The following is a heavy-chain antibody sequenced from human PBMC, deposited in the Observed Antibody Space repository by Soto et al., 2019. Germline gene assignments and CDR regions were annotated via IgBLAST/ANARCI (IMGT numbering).Heavy chain of an antibody. D-gene: IGHD1-20*01. Sequence: KPSETLSLTCTVSGGSTNSRRDYWTWIRQTPGRGLEWVGSSYYSGTSYFNPALKGRVTISVDTSTNQFSLRLTSVTTADPAVYYCTRRYNCNDYYFDPWGQGTPVTVS. J-gene: IGHJ5*02. V-gene: IGHV4-39*01. CDR2: SYYSGTS. CDR1: GGSTNSRRDY. CDR3: TRRYNCNDYYFDP.